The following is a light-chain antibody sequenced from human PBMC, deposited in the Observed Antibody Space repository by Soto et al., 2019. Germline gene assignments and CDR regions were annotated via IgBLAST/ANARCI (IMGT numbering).Light chain of an antibody. CDR1: QSISSW. Sequence: DIQMTQSPSTLSASVGDRVTITCRASQSISSWLAWYQQKPGKAPKLLIYKASTLQSGVPSRFSGSGSGTEFTLAISSLQPDDFATYYCQQYNDNWTFGQGTKV. CDR3: QQYNDNWT. CDR2: KAS. V-gene: IGKV1-5*03. J-gene: IGKJ1*01.